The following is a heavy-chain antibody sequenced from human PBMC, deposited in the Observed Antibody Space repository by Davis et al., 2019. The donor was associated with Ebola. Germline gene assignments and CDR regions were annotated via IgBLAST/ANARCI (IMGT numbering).Heavy chain of an antibody. D-gene: IGHD4-17*01. J-gene: IGHJ4*02. CDR1: GGSISSGGYY. Sequence: MPSETLSLTCTVSGGSISSGGYYWSWIRQHPGKGLEWIGYIYYSGSTYYNPSLKSRVTISVDTSKNQFSLKLSSVTAADTAVYYCARDKLRRFDYWGQGTLVTVSS. CDR3: ARDKLRRFDY. V-gene: IGHV4-31*03. CDR2: IYYSGST.